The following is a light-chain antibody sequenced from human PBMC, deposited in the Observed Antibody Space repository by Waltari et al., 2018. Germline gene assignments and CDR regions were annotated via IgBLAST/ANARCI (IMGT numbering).Light chain of an antibody. Sequence: QSVLTQPPSVSGAPGQRVTISCTGSSSNIGAGYGVHWYQQLPGTAPRLLIYGNNNRPSGGSDRFSGSKSGTSASLASTGLQAEDEADYYWQSYDSGQKVFGGGTKLTVL. V-gene: IGLV1-40*01. J-gene: IGLJ2*01. CDR2: GNN. CDR3: QSYDSGQKV. CDR1: SSNIGAGYG.